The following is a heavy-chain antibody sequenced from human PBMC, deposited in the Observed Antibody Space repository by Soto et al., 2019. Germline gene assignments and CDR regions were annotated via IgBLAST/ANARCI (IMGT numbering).Heavy chain of an antibody. J-gene: IGHJ4*02. V-gene: IGHV4-31*03. CDR3: ASHVFLWFAESDYLDY. D-gene: IGHD3-10*01. CDR2: IYSSGST. Sequence: KTSETLSLTCTVSGASISNGGYYWTWIRQHPGEGREWIGYIYSSGSTYYNPSLESRVTISVDTSKNQFSLRLSSLTAADTAVYYCASHVFLWFAESDYLDYWGRGTLVTSPQ. CDR1: GASISNGGYY.